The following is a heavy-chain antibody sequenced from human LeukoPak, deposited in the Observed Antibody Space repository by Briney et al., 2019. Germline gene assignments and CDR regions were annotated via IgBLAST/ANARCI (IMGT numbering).Heavy chain of an antibody. J-gene: IGHJ6*02. V-gene: IGHV4-61*02. CDR3: ARDRGVTTDYYYYYGMDV. D-gene: IGHD4-11*01. CDR2: IYTSGST. Sequence: SETLSLTCTVSGGSISSGNYYWSWIRQPAGKGLEWIGRIYTSGSTNYNPSLKSRVTISVDTSKNQFSLKLSSVTAADTAVYYCARDRGVTTDYYYYYGMDVWGQGTTVTVSS. CDR1: GGSISSGNYY.